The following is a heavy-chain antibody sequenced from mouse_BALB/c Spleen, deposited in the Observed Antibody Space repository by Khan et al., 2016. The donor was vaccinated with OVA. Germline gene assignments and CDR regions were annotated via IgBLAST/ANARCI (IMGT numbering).Heavy chain of an antibody. Sequence: QIQLVQSGPELKKPGETVKISCKASGYTLTNYGMNWVKQAPGKGLKWMGWINTYTGEPTYADDFQGRFAFSLETSASTAYLQLNNLTTEDTATYVSASGGYWYFDVWGAGTTVTVSS. J-gene: IGHJ1*01. CDR1: GYTLTNYG. CDR2: INTYTGEP. CDR3: ASGGYWYFDV. V-gene: IGHV9-3-1*01. D-gene: IGHD1-1*02.